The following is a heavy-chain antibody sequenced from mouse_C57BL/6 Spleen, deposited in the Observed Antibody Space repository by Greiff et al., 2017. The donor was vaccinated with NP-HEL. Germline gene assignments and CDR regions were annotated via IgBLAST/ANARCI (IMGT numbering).Heavy chain of an antibody. CDR3: ASDYGSSYDFDY. CDR2: ISSGSSTI. J-gene: IGHJ2*01. V-gene: IGHV5-17*01. CDR1: GFTFSDYG. D-gene: IGHD1-1*01. Sequence: EVKVVESGGGLVKPGGSLKLSCAASGFTFSDYGMHWVRQAPEKGLEWVAYISSGSSTIYYADTVKGRFTISRDNAKNTLFLQMTSLRSEDTAMYYCASDYGSSYDFDYWGQGTTLTVSS.